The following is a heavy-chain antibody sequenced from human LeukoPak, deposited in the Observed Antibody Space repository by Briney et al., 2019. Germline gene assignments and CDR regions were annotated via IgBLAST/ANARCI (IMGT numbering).Heavy chain of an antibody. CDR1: GYTFTSYY. CDR2: INPSGGST. D-gene: IGHD3-10*01. J-gene: IGHJ5*02. V-gene: IGHV1-46*01. CDR3: ARGFATMVRGVLIQTFDP. Sequence: GASVKVSCKASGYTFTSYYMHWVRQAPGQGLEWMGIINPSGGSTSYAQKFQGRVTMTRDMSTSTVYMELSSLRSEDTAVYYCARGFATMVRGVLIQTFDPWGQGTLVTVSS.